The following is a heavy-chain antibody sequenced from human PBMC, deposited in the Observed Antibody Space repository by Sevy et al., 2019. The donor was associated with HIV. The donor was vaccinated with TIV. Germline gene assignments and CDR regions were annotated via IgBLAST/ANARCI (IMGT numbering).Heavy chain of an antibody. CDR3: AGDSIFGVVTLYYYGMDV. J-gene: IGHJ6*02. D-gene: IGHD3-3*02. CDR2: ISAYNGNT. Sequence: ASVKVSCKASGYTFTSYGISWVRQAPGQGLEWMGWISAYNGNTNYAQKLQGRVTMTTDTSTSTAYMERRSLRSDDTAVYYCAGDSIFGVVTLYYYGMDVWGQGTTVTVSS. V-gene: IGHV1-18*01. CDR1: GYTFTSYG.